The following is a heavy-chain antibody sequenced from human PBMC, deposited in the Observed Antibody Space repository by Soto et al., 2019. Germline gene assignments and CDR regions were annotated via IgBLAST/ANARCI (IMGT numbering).Heavy chain of an antibody. D-gene: IGHD3-10*01. CDR3: ARRYQAFGKYYFDY. J-gene: IGHJ4*02. Sequence: GASVKVSCKASGYTFISYDINWVRQATGQGLEWMGWMNPNSGNTGYAQKFQGRVTMTRNTSISTAYMELSSRRPEDTAVYYCARRYQAFGKYYFDYWGQGTLVTVSS. CDR1: GYTFISYD. CDR2: MNPNSGNT. V-gene: IGHV1-8*01.